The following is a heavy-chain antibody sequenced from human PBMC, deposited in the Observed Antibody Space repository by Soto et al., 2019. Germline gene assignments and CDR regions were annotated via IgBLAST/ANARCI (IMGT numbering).Heavy chain of an antibody. CDR1: GFRFNEYE. V-gene: IGHV3-48*03. CDR3: ARETSYGQSATIVGEF. D-gene: IGHD3-10*01. Sequence: EVQLVESGGGLVQPGGSLRLSCVGSGFRFNEYEINWVRQAPGKGLEWISYINSGGCLIYYAASVKGRFTISRDNYKDSVYLQMNSLRADDPALYYCARETSYGQSATIVGEFWGQGTLVTVSS. J-gene: IGHJ4*02. CDR2: INSGGCLI.